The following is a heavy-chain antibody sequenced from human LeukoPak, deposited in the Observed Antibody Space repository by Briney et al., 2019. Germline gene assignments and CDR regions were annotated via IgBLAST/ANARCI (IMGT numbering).Heavy chain of an antibody. CDR2: IHASGDD. CDR1: NGSLSGYY. J-gene: IGHJ5*02. D-gene: IGHD7-27*01. V-gene: IGHV4-59*08. Sequence: PSETLSLTCTVSNGSLSGYYWSWIRQSPGKGLEWIGYIHASGDDNYNPSLKTRVSMSIDTSENQFSLRLTSVTAADTALYFCVRHVDTALATGSNWFDPWGQGTLVAVSS. CDR3: VRHVDTALATGSNWFDP.